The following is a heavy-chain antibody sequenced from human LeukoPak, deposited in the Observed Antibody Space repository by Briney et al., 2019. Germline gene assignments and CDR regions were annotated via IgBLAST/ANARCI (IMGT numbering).Heavy chain of an antibody. CDR3: ATTRLLYTDYYWYFDL. V-gene: IGHV4-39*01. J-gene: IGHJ2*01. CDR2: MHFSGST. Sequence: PSETLSLTCTVSGGSISSSHYYWGWVRQPPGRGLEWIGNMHFSGSTYYNPSLKGRVTLSVDTSKNQFSLELNSVTAADTAVYFCATTRLLYTDYYWYFDLWGRGTLVTVSS. CDR1: GGSISSSHYY. D-gene: IGHD3-9*01.